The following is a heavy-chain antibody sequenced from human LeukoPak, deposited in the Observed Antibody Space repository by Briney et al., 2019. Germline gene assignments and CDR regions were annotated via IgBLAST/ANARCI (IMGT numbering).Heavy chain of an antibody. CDR3: ASSPAAMGLDFDY. CDR2: INPNSGGT. V-gene: IGHV1-2*02. J-gene: IGHJ4*02. CDR1: GYTFTGYY. D-gene: IGHD2-2*01. Sequence: ASVKVSCKASGYTFTGYYMHWVRQAPGQGLEWMGWINPNSGGTNYAQKFQGRVTMTRDTSISTAYMELSRLRSDDTAVYYCASSPAAMGLDFDYWGQGTLVTVSS.